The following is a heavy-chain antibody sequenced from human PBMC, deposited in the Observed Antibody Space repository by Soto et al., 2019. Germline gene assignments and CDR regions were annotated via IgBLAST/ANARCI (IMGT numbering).Heavy chain of an antibody. Sequence: ASVKVSCKASGYTFTGYYMHWVRQAPGQGLEWMGWINPNSGGTNYAQKFQGWVTMTRDTSISTAYMELSRLRSDDTAVYYCARGLPLDIVVVPAAKGINWFDPWGQGTLVTV. J-gene: IGHJ5*02. CDR1: GYTFTGYY. V-gene: IGHV1-2*04. CDR2: INPNSGGT. CDR3: ARGLPLDIVVVPAAKGINWFDP. D-gene: IGHD2-2*01.